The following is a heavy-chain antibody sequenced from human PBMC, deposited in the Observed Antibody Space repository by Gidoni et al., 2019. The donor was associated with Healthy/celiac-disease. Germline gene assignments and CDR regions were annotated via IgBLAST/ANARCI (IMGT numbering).Heavy chain of an antibody. CDR3: ARAFQGVIIGKPHNWFDP. Sequence: QVQLVESGGGVVQPGRSLRLSCAASGFTFSSYGMHWVRQAPGKGLEWVAVIWYDGSNKYYADSVKGRFTISRDNSKNTLYLQMNSLRAEDTAVNYCARAFQGVIIGKPHNWFDPWGQGTLVTVSS. CDR1: GFTFSSYG. V-gene: IGHV3-33*01. D-gene: IGHD3-10*01. CDR2: IWYDGSNK. J-gene: IGHJ5*02.